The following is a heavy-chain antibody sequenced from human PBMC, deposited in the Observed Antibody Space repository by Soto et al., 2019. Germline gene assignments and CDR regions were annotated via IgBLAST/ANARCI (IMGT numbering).Heavy chain of an antibody. D-gene: IGHD3-22*01. CDR2: ISGSGGST. CDR1: GFTFSSYA. J-gene: IGHJ6*02. Sequence: GGSLRLSCAASGFTFSSYAMTWVRQAPGKGLEWVSGISGSGGSTYYADSAKGRFTISRDNSKNTMYLQMNSLRAEDTAVYYCAKGVRSYYYYGMDVWGQGTTVTVSS. V-gene: IGHV3-23*01. CDR3: AKGVRSYYYYGMDV.